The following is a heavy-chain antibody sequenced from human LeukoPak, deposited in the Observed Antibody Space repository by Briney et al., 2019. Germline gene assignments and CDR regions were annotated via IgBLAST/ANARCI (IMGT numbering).Heavy chain of an antibody. CDR1: GFTFSSYA. Sequence: GGSLRLSCAASGFTFSSYAMHWVRQAPGKGLEWVAVISYDGSNKYYADSVKGRFTISRDNSKNTLYLQMNSLRAEDTAVYYCAKGDHDYWGQGTLVTVSS. J-gene: IGHJ4*02. D-gene: IGHD1-14*01. CDR2: ISYDGSNK. CDR3: AKGDHDY. V-gene: IGHV3-30-3*01.